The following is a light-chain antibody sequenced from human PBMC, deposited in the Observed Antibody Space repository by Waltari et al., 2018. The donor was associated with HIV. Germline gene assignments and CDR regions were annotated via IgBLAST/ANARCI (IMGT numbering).Light chain of an antibody. Sequence: SYELTQPPSVSVSPGQTARITCSGDALPKQYAYWYQQGPGQAPLLVIYKDTERPSGIPERFSGSSSGTTATLTIIGVQAQDEADYHCQSADSNASLWVFGGGTKLTVL. J-gene: IGLJ3*02. CDR2: KDT. V-gene: IGLV3-25*03. CDR3: QSADSNASLWV. CDR1: ALPKQY.